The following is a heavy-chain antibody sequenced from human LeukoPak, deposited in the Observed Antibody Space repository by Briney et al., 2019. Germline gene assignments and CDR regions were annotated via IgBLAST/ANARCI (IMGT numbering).Heavy chain of an antibody. CDR2: INPNSCGT. Sequence: ASVKVSCQACGYTFTGYYMHWLGQAPGQALEWMGWINPNSCGTNYAQKFQGRVTMTRDTSISTAYMELSRLRSDDTAVYYCGRGGQQLVRVWFDPWGQGTLVTVSS. CDR1: GYTFTGYY. CDR3: GRGGQQLVRVWFDP. J-gene: IGHJ5*02. V-gene: IGHV1-2*02. D-gene: IGHD6-13*01.